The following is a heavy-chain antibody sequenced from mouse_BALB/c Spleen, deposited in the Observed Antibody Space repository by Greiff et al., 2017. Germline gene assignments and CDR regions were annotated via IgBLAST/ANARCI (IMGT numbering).Heavy chain of an antibody. V-gene: IGHV1-87*01. J-gene: IGHJ4*01. CDR2: IYPGDGDT. CDR1: GYTFTSYW. CDR3: AREGYAMDY. Sequence: QVQLKESGAELARPGASVKLSCKASGYTFTSYWMQWVKQRPGQGLEWIGAIYPGDGDTRYTQKFKGKATLTADKSSSTAYMQLSSLASEDSAVYYGAREGYAMDYWGQGTSVTVSS.